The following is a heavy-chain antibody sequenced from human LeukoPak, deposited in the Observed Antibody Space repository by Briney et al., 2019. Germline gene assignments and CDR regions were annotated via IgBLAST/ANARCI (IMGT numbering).Heavy chain of an antibody. CDR1: GYTFTSYG. V-gene: IGHV1-18*01. CDR3: ARAAIFGVADYYYYYYMDV. Sequence: SVKVSCKASGYTFTSYGIAWVRQAPGHGLDWMGWISGYNGNTKYAQKLQGSVTMTTDTSTSTAYMELRSLRSDDTAVYYCARAAIFGVADYYYYYYMDVWGKGTTVTVSS. D-gene: IGHD3-3*01. CDR2: ISGYNGNT. J-gene: IGHJ6*03.